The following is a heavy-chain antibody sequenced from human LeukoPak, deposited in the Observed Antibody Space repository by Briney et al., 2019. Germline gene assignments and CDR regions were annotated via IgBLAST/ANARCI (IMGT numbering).Heavy chain of an antibody. J-gene: IGHJ4*02. D-gene: IGHD3-16*02. Sequence: GSLRLSCAASGFTFSSYWMSWVRQAPGKGLEWIGEINHSGSTNYNPSLKSRVTISVDTSKNQFSLKLSSVTAADTAVYYCARSIMMTFGGVIRRPFDYWGQGTLVTVSS. CDR1: GFTFSSYW. CDR2: INHSGST. V-gene: IGHV4-34*01. CDR3: ARSIMMTFGGVIRRPFDY.